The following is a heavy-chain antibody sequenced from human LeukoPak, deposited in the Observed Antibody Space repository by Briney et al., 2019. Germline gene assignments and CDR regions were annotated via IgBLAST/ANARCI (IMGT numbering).Heavy chain of an antibody. Sequence: GGSLRLSCAASGFTFSSYEMNWVRQAPGKGLEWVSYISSSGSTIYYADSVKGRFTISRDNAKNSLYLQMNSLRAEDTAVYYCAELGITMIGGAWGKGTTVTIYS. CDR2: ISSSGSTI. CDR3: AELGITMIGGA. CDR1: GFTFSSYE. J-gene: IGHJ6*04. V-gene: IGHV3-48*03. D-gene: IGHD3-10*02.